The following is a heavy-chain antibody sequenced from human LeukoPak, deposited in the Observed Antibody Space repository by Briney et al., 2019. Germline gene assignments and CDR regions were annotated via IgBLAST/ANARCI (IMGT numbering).Heavy chain of an antibody. CDR2: INHSGST. CDR1: GGSFSGYY. J-gene: IGHJ3*02. CDR3: ARGIGTYYYAQGAFDI. V-gene: IGHV4-34*01. Sequence: PSETLSLTCAVYGGSFSGYYWSWIRQPPGKGLEWIGEINHSGSTNYNPSLKSRVTISVDTSKNQFSLKLSSVTAADTAVYYCARGIGTYYYAQGAFDIWGQGTMVAVSS. D-gene: IGHD3-10*01.